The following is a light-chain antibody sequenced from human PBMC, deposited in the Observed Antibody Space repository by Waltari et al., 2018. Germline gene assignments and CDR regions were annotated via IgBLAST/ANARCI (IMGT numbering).Light chain of an antibody. Sequence: DIQVTQSPSSLSPSVGDRVTISCRASQDIGSYLNWYQHRSQTAPKLLIYGATRLQEGLPSRCNGRFPGTEFTLHLRHLPLEDFAIFYRPQSFPQPWNFGPGARLDLK. CDR1: QDIGSY. J-gene: IGKJ1*01. V-gene: IGKV1-39*01. CDR2: GAT. CDR3: PQSFPQPWN.